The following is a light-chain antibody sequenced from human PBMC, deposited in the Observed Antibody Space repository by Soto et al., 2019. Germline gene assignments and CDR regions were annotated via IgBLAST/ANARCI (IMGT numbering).Light chain of an antibody. CDR1: QSVSSSY. CDR3: QYYGSAPYP. V-gene: IGKV3-20*01. CDR2: GAS. J-gene: IGKJ2*01. Sequence: EIVLTQFPGTLSLSPGERATLSCRARQSVSSSYLAWYQHKPDQTPRILIYGASSRATGIPDRFSGSGSGTDFTLTISRLEPEDSAVYYCQYYGSAPYPFGQGTKLEIK.